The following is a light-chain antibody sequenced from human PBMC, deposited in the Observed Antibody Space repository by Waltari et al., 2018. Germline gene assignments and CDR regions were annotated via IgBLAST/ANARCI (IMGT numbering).Light chain of an antibody. CDR3: NSRDSSGNRDVV. CDR2: GKN. CDR1: SLRSYY. Sequence: SSALTQGPAVSVALGPTVRITCQGDSLRSYYASWSQKKPGQAPVLVIYGKNNRPSGIPDRFSGSSSGNTASLTITGAQAEDEADYYCNSRDSSGNRDVVFGGGTKLTVL. V-gene: IGLV3-19*01. J-gene: IGLJ2*01.